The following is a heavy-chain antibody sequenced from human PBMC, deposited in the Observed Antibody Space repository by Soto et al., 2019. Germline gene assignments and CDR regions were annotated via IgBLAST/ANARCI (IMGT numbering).Heavy chain of an antibody. J-gene: IGHJ4*02. CDR3: ARHPGYTVPTVYATHYFDY. CDR2: IYYSGST. Sequence: QLQLQESGPGLVKPSETLSLTCTVSGGSINSNYYWGWIRQPPGKELEWIGCIYYSGSTYYKPSLKSRVTISVDTSKNQFSLKLSSVTAADTAMYYCARHPGYTVPTVYATHYFDYWGQGILVTVSS. D-gene: IGHD2-8*01. CDR1: GGSINSNYY. V-gene: IGHV4-39*01.